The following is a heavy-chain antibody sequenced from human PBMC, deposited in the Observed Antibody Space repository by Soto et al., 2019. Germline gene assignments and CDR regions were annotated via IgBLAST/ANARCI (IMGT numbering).Heavy chain of an antibody. CDR1: GGSISSYY. J-gene: IGHJ4*02. CDR3: ARVWGYAFDY. CDR2: IYYSGST. D-gene: IGHD3-16*01. V-gene: IGHV4-59*01. Sequence: SETLSLTCTVSGGSISSYYWSWIRQPPGKGLEWIGYIYYSGSTNYNPSLKSRVTISVATSKRQFSLNMTSVTAADTAVYYCARVWGYAFDYWGQGTLVTVSS.